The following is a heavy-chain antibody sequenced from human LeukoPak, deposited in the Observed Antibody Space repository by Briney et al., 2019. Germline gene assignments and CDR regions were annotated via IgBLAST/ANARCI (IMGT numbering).Heavy chain of an antibody. CDR3: ARDRSSEGYYYYYYGMDV. CDR2: ISAYNGNT. CDR1: GYTFTSYG. V-gene: IGHV1-18*01. J-gene: IGHJ6*02. D-gene: IGHD6-19*01. Sequence: ASVKVSFRASGYTFTSYGISWVRQAPGQGLEWMAWISAYNGNTNYAQKLQGRVTMTTDTSTSTAYMELRSLRSDDTAVYYCARDRSSEGYYYYYYGMDVWGQGTTVTVS.